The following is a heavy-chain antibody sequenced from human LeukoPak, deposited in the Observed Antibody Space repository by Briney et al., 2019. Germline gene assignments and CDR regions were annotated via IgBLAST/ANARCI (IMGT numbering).Heavy chain of an antibody. J-gene: IGHJ4*02. Sequence: PGGSLRLSCAASGFTDSSNYMSWVRQAPGKGLEWVSVIYSGGSTYYADSVKGRFTISRDNSKNTLYLQMNSLRAEDTAVYYCATGYSSGYDYWGQGTLVTVSS. CDR1: GFTDSSNY. D-gene: IGHD6-19*01. CDR2: IYSGGST. V-gene: IGHV3-53*01. CDR3: ATGYSSGYDY.